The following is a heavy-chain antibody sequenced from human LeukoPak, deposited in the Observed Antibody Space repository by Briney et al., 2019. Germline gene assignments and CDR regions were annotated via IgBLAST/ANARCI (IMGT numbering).Heavy chain of an antibody. J-gene: IGHJ4*02. CDR3: ARGGGTRDIVVVPAASDY. CDR2: ISSRSSYI. Sequence: PGGSLRLSCAASGFTFSTYSMNWVRQAPGKGLEWVSSISSRSSYIYYAKSVKGRFTISRDNAKNSLYLQMNSLRAEDTAVYYCARGGGTRDIVVVPAASDYWGQGTLVTVSS. V-gene: IGHV3-21*01. D-gene: IGHD2-2*01. CDR1: GFTFSTYS.